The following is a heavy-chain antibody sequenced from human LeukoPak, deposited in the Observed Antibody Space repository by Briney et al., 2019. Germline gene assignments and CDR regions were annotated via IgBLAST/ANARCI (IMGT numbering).Heavy chain of an antibody. CDR3: ARFDYSNPDFDY. CDR2: IYYSGST. V-gene: IGHV4-59*01. J-gene: IGHJ4*02. D-gene: IGHD4-11*01. Sequence: SETLSLTCTVSGGSISSYYWSWIRQPPGKGLEWIGYIYYSGSTNYNPSLKSRVTISVDTSKNQFSLKLSSVTAADTAVYYCARFDYSNPDFDYWGQGTLVTVSS. CDR1: GGSISSYY.